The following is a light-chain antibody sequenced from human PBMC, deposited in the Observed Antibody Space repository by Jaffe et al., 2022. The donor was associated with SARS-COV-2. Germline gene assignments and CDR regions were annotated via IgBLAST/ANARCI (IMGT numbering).Light chain of an antibody. Sequence: QSALTQPASVSGSPGQSISISCTGTSSDVGGSIYVSWYQQYPGRAPKLMIHEVRNRPSGVSNRFSGSKSGNTASLTISGLQAEDEADYYCASYTTSTTWVFGGGTRLTVL. CDR2: EVR. V-gene: IGLV2-14*01. J-gene: IGLJ3*02. CDR1: SSDVGGSIY. CDR3: ASYTTSTTWV.